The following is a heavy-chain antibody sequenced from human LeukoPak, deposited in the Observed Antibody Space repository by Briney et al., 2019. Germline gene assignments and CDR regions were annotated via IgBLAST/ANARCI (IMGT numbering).Heavy chain of an antibody. J-gene: IGHJ6*03. CDR1: GFTFSSYG. CDR3: AKDRAEPGYSNRNYYYYYMDV. V-gene: IGHV3-30*02. Sequence: PGGSLRLSCAASGFTFSSYGMHWVRQAPGKGLEGVAFIRYDGSNKYYADSVKGRFTISRDNSKNTLYLQMNSLRAEDTAVYYCAKDRAEPGYSNRNYYYYYMDVWGKGTTVTISS. CDR2: IRYDGSNK. D-gene: IGHD3-9*01.